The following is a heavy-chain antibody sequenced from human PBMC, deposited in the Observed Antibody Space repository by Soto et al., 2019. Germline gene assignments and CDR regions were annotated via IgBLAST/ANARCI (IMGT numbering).Heavy chain of an antibody. Sequence: SETLSLTCTVSGGSISSSSYYWGWIRQPPGKGLEWIGSIYYSGSTYYNPSLKSRVTISVDTSKNQFSLKLSSVTAADTAVYSCARQWEAQYSRTPQRFDPWGQGTRVTVSS. CDR2: IYYSGST. D-gene: IGHD1-26*01. V-gene: IGHV4-39*01. J-gene: IGHJ5*02. CDR1: GGSISSSSYY. CDR3: ARQWEAQYSRTPQRFDP.